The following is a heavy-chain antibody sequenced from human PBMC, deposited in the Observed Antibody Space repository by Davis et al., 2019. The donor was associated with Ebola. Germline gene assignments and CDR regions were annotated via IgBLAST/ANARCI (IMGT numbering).Heavy chain of an antibody. CDR1: GYTFTSYA. V-gene: IGHV1-3*01. Sequence: AASVKVSCKASGYTFTSYAIHWVRQPPGQRLEWMGWINAGNGDTKYSQKFRGRVTMTTDTSTSTAYMELRSLRSDDTAVYYCARVPGITIFGVVIKYSMDVWSQGTTVTVSS. CDR3: ARVPGITIFGVVIKYSMDV. CDR2: INAGNGDT. D-gene: IGHD3-3*01. J-gene: IGHJ6*02.